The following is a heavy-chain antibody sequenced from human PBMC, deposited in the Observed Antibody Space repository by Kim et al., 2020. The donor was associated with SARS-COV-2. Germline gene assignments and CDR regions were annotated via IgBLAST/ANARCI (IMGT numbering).Heavy chain of an antibody. V-gene: IGHV1-18*01. J-gene: IGHJ2*01. Sequence: KLQGRVTMTTDTSTSTAYMELRSLRSDDTAVYYCARGSGGSYYSEWYFDLWGRGTLVTVSS. D-gene: IGHD1-26*01. CDR3: ARGSGGSYYSEWYFDL.